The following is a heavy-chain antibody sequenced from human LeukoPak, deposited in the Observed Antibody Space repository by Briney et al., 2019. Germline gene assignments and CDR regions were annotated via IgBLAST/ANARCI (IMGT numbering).Heavy chain of an antibody. V-gene: IGHV4-59*01. CDR1: GGSISPYH. J-gene: IGHJ4*02. CDR2: IYYSGST. D-gene: IGHD2-21*02. CDR3: ARHYNLPHCGGDCYNFDY. Sequence: SETLSLTCTVSGGSISPYHWSWIRQPPGKGLEWIGYIYYSGSTNYNPSLKSRVTISLDTSKNQFSLKLSSVTAADTAVYYCARHYNLPHCGGDCYNFDYWGQGTLVTVSS.